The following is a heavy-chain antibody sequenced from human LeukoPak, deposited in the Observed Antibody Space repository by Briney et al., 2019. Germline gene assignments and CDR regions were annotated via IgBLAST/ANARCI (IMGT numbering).Heavy chain of an antibody. V-gene: IGHV4-59*08. D-gene: IGHD3-10*01. CDR2: IYDIGTT. CDR3: ARLYGSGPRGAFDI. Sequence: PSETLSLTCTVSGGSLGREFWTWLRQPPGKGLEWIGYIYDIGTTNYNPSLKSRVTIFVDTSRNQFSLNLTSVTAADTAVYYCARLYGSGPRGAFDIWGQGTLVTVSS. CDR1: GGSLGREF. J-gene: IGHJ3*02.